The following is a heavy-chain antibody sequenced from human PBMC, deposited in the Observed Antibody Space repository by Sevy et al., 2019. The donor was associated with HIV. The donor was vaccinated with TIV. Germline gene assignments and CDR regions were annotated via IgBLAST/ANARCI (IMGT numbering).Heavy chain of an antibody. CDR3: ARHDGALGQVAQMDV. D-gene: IGHD3-10*01. CDR2: IYPGDSDI. Sequence: GESLKISCKGSGYSFSSYWIGWVRQMPGKGLEWMGIIYPGDSDIIYSPSFQGQVTISADKSISTAYLQWSSLKASDTAMYYCARHDGALGQVAQMDVWGQRTTVTVSS. V-gene: IGHV5-51*01. J-gene: IGHJ6*02. CDR1: GYSFSSYW.